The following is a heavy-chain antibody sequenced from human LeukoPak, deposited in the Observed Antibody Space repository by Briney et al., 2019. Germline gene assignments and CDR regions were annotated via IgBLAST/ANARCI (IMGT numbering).Heavy chain of an antibody. CDR2: ISSSSSYT. CDR1: GFTFSDYY. Sequence: GGSLRLSCAASGFTFSDYYMSWIRRAPGKGLEWVSYISSSSSYTNYADSVKGRFTISRDNAKNSLYLQMNSLRAEDTAVYYCARGGGGAVVFDWGQGTLVTVSS. V-gene: IGHV3-11*03. CDR3: ARGGGGAVVFD. D-gene: IGHD6-19*01. J-gene: IGHJ4*02.